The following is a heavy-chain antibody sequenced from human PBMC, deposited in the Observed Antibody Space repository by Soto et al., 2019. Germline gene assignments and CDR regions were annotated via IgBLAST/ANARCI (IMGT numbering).Heavy chain of an antibody. CDR2: ISGSGTGT. Sequence: EVQLLESGGGLVQPGGSLRLSCAASGFTFSSYAMTWVRQAPGKGLEWVSGISGSGTGTYHADSVKGRFTISRDNSKNTRYLQMNSLRAEDTAVYYCAKGVRSYYYYGMDVWGQGTTVTVSS. V-gene: IGHV3-23*01. CDR3: AKGVRSYYYYGMDV. CDR1: GFTFSSYA. D-gene: IGHD3-22*01. J-gene: IGHJ6*02.